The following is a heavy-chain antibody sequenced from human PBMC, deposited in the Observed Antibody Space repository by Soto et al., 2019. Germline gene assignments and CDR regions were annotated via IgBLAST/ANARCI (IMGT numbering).Heavy chain of an antibody. CDR2: ISGSGGST. J-gene: IGHJ5*02. CDR1: GLTFSSYA. V-gene: IGHV3-23*01. Sequence: GGSLRLSCAASGLTFSSYAMSWVRQAPGKGLEWVSAISGSGGSTYYADSVKGRFTISRDNSKNTLYLQMNSLRAEDTAVYYCAKGTYYDFWSGYPYNWFDPWGQGTLVTVSS. D-gene: IGHD3-3*01. CDR3: AKGTYYDFWSGYPYNWFDP.